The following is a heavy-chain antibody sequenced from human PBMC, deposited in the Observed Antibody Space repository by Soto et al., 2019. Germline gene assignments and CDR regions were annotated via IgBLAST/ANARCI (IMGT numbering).Heavy chain of an antibody. V-gene: IGHV1-18*04. D-gene: IGHD4-17*01. CDR3: AKRTSGTTWGESDY. J-gene: IGHJ4*02. CDR2: ISGYSGNA. CDR1: GYIFSDYG. Sequence: QVQVMQSGAEVKKPGDSVKVSCKTSGYIFSDYGINWVRQAPGQGLEWMGWISGYSGNANLAQKFQGRVTMTTDKPTRTAYMECRRLRSDDTAVYYCAKRTSGTTWGESDYWGQGTLVTVSS.